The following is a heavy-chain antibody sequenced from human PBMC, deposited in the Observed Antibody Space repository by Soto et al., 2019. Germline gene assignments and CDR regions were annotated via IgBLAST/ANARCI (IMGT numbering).Heavy chain of an antibody. CDR2: ISYSGVDT. Sequence: EVQLLESGGGLVQPGGSLTLSCAASGFTFSDYGVSWVRQAPGKGLQWVSSISYSGVDTAYADSVKGRFTISRDNSKNTVYLQMNGLRPDDTAIYYCAKDRCRSSSDAHCDSWGQGTLVIVSS. J-gene: IGHJ4*02. V-gene: IGHV3-23*01. D-gene: IGHD6-6*01. CDR3: AKDRCRSSSDAHCDS. CDR1: GFTFSDYG.